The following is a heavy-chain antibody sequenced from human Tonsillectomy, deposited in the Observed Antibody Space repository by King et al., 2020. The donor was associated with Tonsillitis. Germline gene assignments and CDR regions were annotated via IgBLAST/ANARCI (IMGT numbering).Heavy chain of an antibody. D-gene: IGHD1-26*01. CDR1: GGSFSNYY. CDR2: INHSGST. V-gene: IGHV4-34*01. J-gene: IGHJ4*02. CDR3: ARGEVVATRGLFDY. Sequence: VQLQQWGAGLLKPSETLSLTCAVYGGSFSNYYWSWIRQPPGKGLEWIGEINHSGSTNYNPSLKSRVTISVDTSKNQSSLRLSSVTAADTAVYYCARGEVVATRGLFDYWGQGTLVTVSS.